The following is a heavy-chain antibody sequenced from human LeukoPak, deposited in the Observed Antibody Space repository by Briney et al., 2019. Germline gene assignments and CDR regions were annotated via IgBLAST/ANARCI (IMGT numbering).Heavy chain of an antibody. CDR1: GGSISSGDYY. CDR3: ARDLRITMVRGKSPREDY. J-gene: IGHJ4*02. V-gene: IGHV4-30-4*01. CDR2: IYYSGST. D-gene: IGHD3-10*01. Sequence: SETLSLTCTVSGGSISSGDYYWSWVRQPPGKGLEWIGYIYYSGSTYYNPSLKSRVTTAVDTSKNQFSLKLSSVTAADTAVYYCARDLRITMVRGKSPREDYWGQGTLVTVSS.